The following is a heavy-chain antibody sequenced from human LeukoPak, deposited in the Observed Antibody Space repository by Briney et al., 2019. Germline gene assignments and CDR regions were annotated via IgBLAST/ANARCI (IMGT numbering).Heavy chain of an antibody. V-gene: IGHV3-23*01. Sequence: PGGSLRLSCAASGFTFSDYAMSWVRQAPGKGLEWVSTISGSDYSTYYADSVKGRFTISRDNSKKTLFLQMNSLRAEDTAMYYCAKKYHYGSGAYLYYFDYWGQGTLVTVPS. CDR1: GFTFSDYA. CDR2: ISGSDYST. J-gene: IGHJ4*02. D-gene: IGHD3-10*01. CDR3: AKKYHYGSGAYLYYFDY.